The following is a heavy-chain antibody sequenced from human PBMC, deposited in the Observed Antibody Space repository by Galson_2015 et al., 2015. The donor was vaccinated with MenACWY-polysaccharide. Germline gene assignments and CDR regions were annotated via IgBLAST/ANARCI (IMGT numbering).Heavy chain of an antibody. J-gene: IGHJ4*02. D-gene: IGHD2-21*01. V-gene: IGHV3-43*02. CDR1: GFIFDEFV. CDR2: ISADGGTA. CDR3: VKDPRQGYCRGDDCNVYYFGQ. Sequence: SLRLSCAASGFIFDEFVMHWVRQVPGKGLEWISVISADGGTAFYADSVKGRFTISRDNSKNSLYLQMDTLQTDDSAFYYCVKDPRQGYCRGDDCNVYYFGQWGQGTLVTVST.